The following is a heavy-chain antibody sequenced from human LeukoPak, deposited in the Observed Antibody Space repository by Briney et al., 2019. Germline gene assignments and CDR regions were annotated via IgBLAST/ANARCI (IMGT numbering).Heavy chain of an antibody. V-gene: IGHV3-74*01. CDR3: AKDLSWNTADR. Sequence: GGSLRLSCVGSGFTYTDYWMHWFRQAPGKGPVWVSRINPDGTIIDYAGSVKGRFSISRDNAKNLLYLQMNGLRADDTAVYYCAKDLSWNTADRWGQGILVTVSS. D-gene: IGHD5-18*01. CDR1: GFTYTDYW. J-gene: IGHJ5*02. CDR2: INPDGTII.